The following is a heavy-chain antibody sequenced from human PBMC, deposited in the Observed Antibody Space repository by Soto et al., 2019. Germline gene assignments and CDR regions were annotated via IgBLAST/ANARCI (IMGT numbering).Heavy chain of an antibody. CDR1: GFTFSSYD. V-gene: IGHV3-30*03. J-gene: IGHJ4*02. CDR3: ATKIVAATSDF. D-gene: IGHD2-15*01. CDR2: ISYDGSNK. Sequence: PGGSLRLSCAASGFTFSSYDMHWGRQAPCKGLEWVAVISYDGSNKYYADSVKGRFTISRDNSKNTLYLQMNSLRTEDTAVYYCATKIVAATSDFWGQGTLVTVST.